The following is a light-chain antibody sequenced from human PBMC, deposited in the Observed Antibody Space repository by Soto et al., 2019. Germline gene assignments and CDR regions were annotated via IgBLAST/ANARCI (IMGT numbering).Light chain of an antibody. CDR2: DAS. J-gene: IGKJ5*01. CDR3: QQYGSSLIT. CDR1: QSISSNY. V-gene: IGKV3-20*01. Sequence: EIVLTQSPGTLSLSPGERATLSCRASQSISSNYVAWYQQKPGQAPRLLIYDASSRATGIPNRFSGSGSGTEFTLTISSLQSEDFAVYYCQQYGSSLITFGQGTRLEIK.